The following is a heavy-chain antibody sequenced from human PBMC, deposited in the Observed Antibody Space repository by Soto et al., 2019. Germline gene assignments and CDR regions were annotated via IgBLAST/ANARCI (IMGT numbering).Heavy chain of an antibody. V-gene: IGHV1-69*01. CDR3: GLASKCEPLGYFYGMDV. D-gene: IGHD3-16*01. J-gene: IGHJ6*02. CDR1: GGTFNTFA. Sequence: QVQLVQSGAEVKKPGSSAKVSCKASGGTFNTFAFTWVRQAPGQGFEWMGGVIPLFNTPDYAQKLQGRVTITADESTSTVYLELSGLSSDDTAVYFCGLASKCEPLGYFYGMDVWGQGTTVIVSS. CDR2: VIPLFNTP.